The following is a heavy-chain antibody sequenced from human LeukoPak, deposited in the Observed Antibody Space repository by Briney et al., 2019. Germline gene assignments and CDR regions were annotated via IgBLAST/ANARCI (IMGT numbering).Heavy chain of an antibody. V-gene: IGHV3-21*01. Sequence: GGSLRLSCAASGFTFSSYSMNWVRQAPGKGLEWVSSISSSSSYIYYADSVKGRFTISRDNAKNSLYLQMNRLRAEDTAVYYCARGSIVLVPAAGGGIDYWGQGTLVTVSS. CDR1: GFTFSSYS. CDR2: ISSSSSYI. CDR3: ARGSIVLVPAAGGGIDY. J-gene: IGHJ4*02. D-gene: IGHD2-2*01.